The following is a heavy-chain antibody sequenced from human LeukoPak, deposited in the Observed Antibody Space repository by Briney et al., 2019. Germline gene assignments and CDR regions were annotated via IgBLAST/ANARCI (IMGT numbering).Heavy chain of an antibody. D-gene: IGHD1-26*01. CDR1: GGSISSYY. Sequence: SETLSLTCTVSGGSISSYYWSWIRQPPGKALEWIGYTYYSGTTNYNPSLKSRVTISVDTSKNQFSLKLSSVTAADTAVYYCARGGSYLGYMDVWGKGTTVTVSS. V-gene: IGHV4-59*01. CDR3: ARGGSYLGYMDV. J-gene: IGHJ6*03. CDR2: TYYSGTT.